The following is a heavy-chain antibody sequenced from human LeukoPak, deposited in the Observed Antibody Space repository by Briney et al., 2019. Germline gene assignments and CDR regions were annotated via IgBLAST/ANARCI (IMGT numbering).Heavy chain of an antibody. CDR2: MYTSGTT. V-gene: IGHV4-4*07. Sequence: SETLSLTCTAYGGSISNYYWSWIRQPAGQGLEWIGRMYTSGTTHYNPSLKSRVTMSVDTSKNQFSLKLSSVTAADTAVYYCVRQHRKYYYDSSGYYGYWGQGTLVTVSS. CDR3: VRQHRKYYYDSSGYYGY. J-gene: IGHJ4*02. D-gene: IGHD3-22*01. CDR1: GGSISNYY.